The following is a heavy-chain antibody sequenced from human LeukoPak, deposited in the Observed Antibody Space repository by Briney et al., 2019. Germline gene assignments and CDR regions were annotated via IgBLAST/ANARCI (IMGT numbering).Heavy chain of an antibody. V-gene: IGHV2-5*02. Sequence: SGPTLVNPTQTLTLTCTFSGFSLSTSGVGVGWIRQPPGKALEWLALIYWDDDKRYSPSLKSRLTITKDTAKNQMVLTMTTMDLGNTPTFYCAHSRVYYYGGGSYSDYWGQGTLVTVSS. CDR2: IYWDDDK. CDR3: AHSRVYYYGGGSYSDY. D-gene: IGHD3-10*01. J-gene: IGHJ4*02. CDR1: GFSLSTSGVG.